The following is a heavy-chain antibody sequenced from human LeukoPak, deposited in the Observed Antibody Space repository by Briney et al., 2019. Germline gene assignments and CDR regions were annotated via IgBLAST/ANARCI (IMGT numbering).Heavy chain of an antibody. CDR1: GGSISSSSYY. CDR2: IYYSGST. V-gene: IGHV4-39*01. CDR3: ARISSVLLWFGELFPGAFDI. Sequence: PSETLSLTCTVSGGSISSSSYYWGWIRQPPGKGLEWIGSIYYSGSTYYNPSLKSRVTISVDTSKNQFSLKLSSVTAADTAVYYCARISSVLLWFGELFPGAFDIWGQGTMVTVSS. J-gene: IGHJ3*02. D-gene: IGHD3-10*01.